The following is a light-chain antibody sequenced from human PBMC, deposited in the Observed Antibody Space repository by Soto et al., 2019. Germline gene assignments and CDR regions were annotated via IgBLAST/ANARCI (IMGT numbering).Light chain of an antibody. J-gene: IGLJ3*02. CDR2: EVT. Sequence: QSVLTQTASVSGSPGQSITISCTGTSSDVGGYNFVSWYQQHPGKAPKHIIHEVTNQPSGVSGRFSGSKSGNTAFLTISGLQDEDEAVYFCCSHSSSITWMFGGGTQLTVL. V-gene: IGLV2-14*03. CDR3: CSHSSSITWM. CDR1: SSDVGGYNF.